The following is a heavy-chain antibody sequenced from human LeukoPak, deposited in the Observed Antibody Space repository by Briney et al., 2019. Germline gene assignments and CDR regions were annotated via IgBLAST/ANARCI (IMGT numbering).Heavy chain of an antibody. Sequence: PGGSLRLSCAASGFTFDDYAMHWVRQAPGEGLEWVSGISWNSGSIGYADSVKGRFTISRDNAKNSLYLQMNSLRAEDTALYYCAKDFGVTMVRGVIGGINYWGQGTLVTVSS. J-gene: IGHJ4*02. CDR1: GFTFDDYA. CDR3: AKDFGVTMVRGVIGGINY. D-gene: IGHD3-10*01. V-gene: IGHV3-9*01. CDR2: ISWNSGSI.